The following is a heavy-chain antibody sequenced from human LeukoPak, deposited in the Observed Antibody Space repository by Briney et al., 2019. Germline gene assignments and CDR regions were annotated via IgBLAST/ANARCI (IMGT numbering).Heavy chain of an antibody. Sequence: SETLSLTCTVSGGSIRSSYYYWGWIRQPPGKGLEWIGSIYDSGSTYYNPSLKSRVTISVDTSKNQFSLKLSSVTAADTAVYYCASDLSIAVAQPWGQGTLVTVSS. J-gene: IGHJ5*02. CDR2: IYDSGST. D-gene: IGHD6-19*01. CDR3: ASDLSIAVAQP. V-gene: IGHV4-39*01. CDR1: GGSIRSSYYY.